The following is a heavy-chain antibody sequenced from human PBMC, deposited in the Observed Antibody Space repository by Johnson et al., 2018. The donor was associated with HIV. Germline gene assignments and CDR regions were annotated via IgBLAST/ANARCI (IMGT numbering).Heavy chain of an antibody. Sequence: VQLVESGGGVVRPGGSLRLSCAASGFTFDDYGMSWVRQAPGKGLEWVSGINWNGGSTGYADSVKGRFNIYRDKAKKSLYLQMNSLGVEDTALYYCARTKGSYDAFDIWGQGTMVTVSS. V-gene: IGHV3-20*04. D-gene: IGHD2-8*01. J-gene: IGHJ3*02. CDR1: GFTFDDYG. CDR2: INWNGGST. CDR3: ARTKGSYDAFDI.